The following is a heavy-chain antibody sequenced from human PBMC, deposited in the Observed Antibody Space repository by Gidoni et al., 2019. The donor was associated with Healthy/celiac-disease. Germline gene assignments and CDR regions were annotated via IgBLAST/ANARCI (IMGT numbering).Heavy chain of an antibody. D-gene: IGHD6-13*01. J-gene: IGHJ4*02. CDR2: ISSSSSDI. V-gene: IGHV3-21*01. Sequence: EVQLVESGGGLVKPGVSLRLSCSASGFTFSSYSMNWVRQAPGKGLEWVSSISSSSSDIYYADSVKGRFTISRDNAKNSLYLHMNSLRAEDTAVYYCARDPPIAAAGPLEQIFDYWGQGTLVTVSS. CDR3: ARDPPIAAAGPLEQIFDY. CDR1: GFTFSSYS.